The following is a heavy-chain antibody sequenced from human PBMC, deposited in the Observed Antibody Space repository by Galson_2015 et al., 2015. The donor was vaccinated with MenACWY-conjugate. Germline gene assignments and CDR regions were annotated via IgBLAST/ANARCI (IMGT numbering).Heavy chain of an antibody. CDR1: GFTFRSYG. V-gene: IGHV3-30*18. Sequence: LRLSCAASGFTFRSYGLHWVRQAPGKGLEWVAVISYDGSNKYYADSVKGRFTISRDNSKNTLYLQMNSLRAEDTAVYYCAKGGLWYSSGWYSNYYYYGMDVWGQGT. CDR3: AKGGLWYSSGWYSNYYYYGMDV. J-gene: IGHJ6*02. CDR2: ISYDGSNK. D-gene: IGHD6-19*01.